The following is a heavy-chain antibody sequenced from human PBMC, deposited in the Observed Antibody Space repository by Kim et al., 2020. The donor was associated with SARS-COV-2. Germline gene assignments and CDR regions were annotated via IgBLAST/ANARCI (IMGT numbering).Heavy chain of an antibody. J-gene: IGHJ4*02. CDR3: ARSNNGSFDY. Sequence: TTSYADSVKGRFTISRDNAKNTLYLQINSLRAEDTAVYYCARSNNGSFDYWGQGTLVTVSS. CDR2: TT. V-gene: IGHV3-74*01. D-gene: IGHD2-8*01.